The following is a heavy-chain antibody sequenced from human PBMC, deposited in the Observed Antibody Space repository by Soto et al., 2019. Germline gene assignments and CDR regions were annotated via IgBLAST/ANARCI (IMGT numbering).Heavy chain of an antibody. V-gene: IGHV1-8*01. Sequence: ASVKVSCKASGYTFTSYDINWVRQATGQGLEWMGWMNPNSGNTGYAQKFQGRVTMTRNTSISTAYMELRSLRSDDTAVYYCARDRSGSLNWFDPWGQGTLVTVSS. CDR3: ARDRSGSLNWFDP. CDR1: GYTFTSYD. J-gene: IGHJ5*02. D-gene: IGHD1-26*01. CDR2: MNPNSGNT.